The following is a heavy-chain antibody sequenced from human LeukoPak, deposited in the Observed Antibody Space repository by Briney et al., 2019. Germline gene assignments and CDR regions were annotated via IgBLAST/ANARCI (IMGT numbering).Heavy chain of an antibody. J-gene: IGHJ4*02. D-gene: IGHD6-13*01. CDR3: ARDPFSSSSFDY. Sequence: GGSLRLSCAASGFTFSSYAMSWVRQAPGKGLEWVSAISGSGGSTYYADSVKGRFTISRDNAKNSLYLQMNTLRAEDTAVYYCARDPFSSSSFDYWGQGTLVTVSS. CDR2: ISGSGGST. V-gene: IGHV3-23*01. CDR1: GFTFSSYA.